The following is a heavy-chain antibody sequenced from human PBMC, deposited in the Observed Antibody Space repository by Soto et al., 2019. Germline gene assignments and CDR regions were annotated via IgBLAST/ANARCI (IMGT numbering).Heavy chain of an antibody. J-gene: IGHJ4*02. CDR3: ARCDGSTSYCFYFDN. D-gene: IGHD3-10*01. Sequence: EVQLVESGGGLVQPGGSLRLSCAASGFTVSSNYMSWVRQAPGKGLEWVSAIYSGGSTYYGDSVKGRFSISRDNSKYTLYLQMNSLRAEDTAVYYCARCDGSTSYCFYFDNWGQGTLVTVSS. V-gene: IGHV3-66*01. CDR1: GFTVSSNY. CDR2: IYSGGST.